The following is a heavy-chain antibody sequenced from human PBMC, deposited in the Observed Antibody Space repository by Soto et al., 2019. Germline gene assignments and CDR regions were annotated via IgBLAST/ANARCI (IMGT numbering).Heavy chain of an antibody. CDR2: IYHSGST. V-gene: IGHV4-34*01. CDR3: AKSKIYLFQSGGSHHVHLGF. J-gene: IGHJ4*02. CDR1: GGSLSNYY. Sequence: SETLSLTCAVSGGSLSNYYWSWIRQPPGKGLEWIGEIYHSGSTNYNPSLKSRVTISVDTSKNQFYMKLSSVTAADTAVYYCAKSKIYLFQSGGSHHVHLGFWGQGTLVTAPQ. D-gene: IGHD2-15*01.